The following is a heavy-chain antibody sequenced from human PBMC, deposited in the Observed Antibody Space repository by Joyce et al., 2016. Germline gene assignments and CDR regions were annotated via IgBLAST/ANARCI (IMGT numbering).Heavy chain of an antibody. CDR3: ARNYYGSGSYYRAFDY. CDR2: SFPGDSDT. J-gene: IGHJ4*02. D-gene: IGHD3-10*01. V-gene: IGHV5-51*01. Sequence: EVQLVQSGAEVKKPGESLKISCKASGYSFTNYWIGWVRKMPGKGLDGMGISFPGDSDTRYSPSFQGQVTISADKSISTAYLQGSSLKASDTAMYYCARNYYGSGSYYRAFDYWGQGTLVTVSS. CDR1: GYSFTNYW.